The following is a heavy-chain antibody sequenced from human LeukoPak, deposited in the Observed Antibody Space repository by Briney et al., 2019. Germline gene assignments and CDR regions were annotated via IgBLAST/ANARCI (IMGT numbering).Heavy chain of an antibody. CDR2: IDPSDSYT. CDR1: GYGFTSYW. D-gene: IGHD2-15*01. CDR3: ARAFAYCSGGSCYPDY. J-gene: IGHJ4*02. Sequence: GESLKISSKGSGYGFTSYWISWVRQMPGKGLEWMGRIDPSDSYTNYSPSSQGHVTISADKSISTAYLQWSSLKASDTAMYYCARAFAYCSGGSCYPDYWGQGTLVTVSS. V-gene: IGHV5-10-1*01.